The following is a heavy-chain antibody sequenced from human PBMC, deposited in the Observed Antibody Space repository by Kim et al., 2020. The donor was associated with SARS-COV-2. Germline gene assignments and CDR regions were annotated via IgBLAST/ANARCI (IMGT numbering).Heavy chain of an antibody. CDR2: NSNMI. J-gene: IGHJ4*02. Sequence: NSNMIVYADSVKGRFTISRDNAKNSLYLQMNSLGAEDTAFYYCTKGREGYWGQGTLVTVSP. CDR3: TKGREGY. V-gene: IGHV3-9*01.